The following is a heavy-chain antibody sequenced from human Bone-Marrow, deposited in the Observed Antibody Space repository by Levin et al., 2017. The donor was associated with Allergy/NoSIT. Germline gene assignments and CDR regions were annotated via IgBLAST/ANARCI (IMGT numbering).Heavy chain of an antibody. CDR3: ARGGCSSTSCLDN. V-gene: IGHV3-74*01. CDR1: GLTFSNYW. CDR2: INSDGSNT. D-gene: IGHD2-2*01. Sequence: GESLKISCAASGLTFSNYWMHWVRQAPGKGLVWVSHINSDGSNTNYADSVKGRFTISRDNAKNTLYLQMNSLRDEDTAVYYCARGGCSSTSCLDNWGQGTLVTVSP. J-gene: IGHJ4*02.